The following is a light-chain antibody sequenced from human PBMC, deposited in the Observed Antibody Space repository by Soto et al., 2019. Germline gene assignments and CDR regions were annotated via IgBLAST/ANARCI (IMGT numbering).Light chain of an antibody. CDR1: QSVNKAY. Sequence: EIVLTQSPGTLVLSPWDRATLSCRASQSVNKAYVVGYQVKPGQAPRRRVYGASSRATGSPERGSGRGMGKTVNLTSSRREPVDVAVDECQHSGDFRWTVGQGTKVDIK. CDR3: QHSGDFRWT. V-gene: IGKV3-20*01. J-gene: IGKJ1*01. CDR2: GAS.